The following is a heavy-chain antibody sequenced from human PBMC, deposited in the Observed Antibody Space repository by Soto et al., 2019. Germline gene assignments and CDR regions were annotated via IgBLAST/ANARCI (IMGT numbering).Heavy chain of an antibody. V-gene: IGHV1-69*06. CDR3: ARDPDEVVGTDYHYYGMDV. Sequence: ASVKVSCKASGDTSSNYGVSWVRQAPGQGLEWMGGILPVFGTTTYARNFQGRITITADKSTSTVYMELTSLRSDDTATYYCARDPDEVVGTDYHYYGMDVWDQGATVTVSS. D-gene: IGHD1-26*01. CDR2: ILPVFGTT. CDR1: GDTSSNYG. J-gene: IGHJ6*02.